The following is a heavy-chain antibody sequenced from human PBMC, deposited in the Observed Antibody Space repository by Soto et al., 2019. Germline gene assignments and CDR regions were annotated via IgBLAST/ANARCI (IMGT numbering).Heavy chain of an antibody. Sequence: EVQLAESGGGLVQPGGSLRLSCVASGFTFNSYWMHWVRQVPGKGLMWVAHINGDASITNYADSVKGRFTVSRHNARNTVYMQMNSLRVDDTGVYYCVRAPSTAPDYWGRGTLVTVSS. CDR2: INGDASIT. CDR3: VRAPSTAPDY. J-gene: IGHJ4*02. V-gene: IGHV3-74*01. CDR1: GFTFNSYW.